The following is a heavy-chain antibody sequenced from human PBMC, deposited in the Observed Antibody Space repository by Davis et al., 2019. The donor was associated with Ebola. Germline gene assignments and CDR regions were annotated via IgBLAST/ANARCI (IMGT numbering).Heavy chain of an antibody. CDR1: GGSISSYY. CDR3: ARGGVGVLVPAAISYYYYGMDV. J-gene: IGHJ6*02. Sequence: SETLSLTCTVSGGSISSYYWSWIRQPPGKGLEWIGEINHSGSTNYNPSLKSRVTISVDTSKNQFSLKLSSVTAADTAVYYCARGGVGVLVPAAISYYYYGMDVWGQGTTVTVSS. D-gene: IGHD2-2*01. CDR2: INHSGST. V-gene: IGHV4-34*01.